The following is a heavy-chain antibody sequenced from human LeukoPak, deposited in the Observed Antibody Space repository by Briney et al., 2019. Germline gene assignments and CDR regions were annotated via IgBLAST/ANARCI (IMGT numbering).Heavy chain of an antibody. CDR2: IQYDGSNK. Sequence: GGSLRLSCAASGFTFSSYGMHWVRQAPGKGLEWVAFIQYDGSNKYYADSVKGRFTISRDNSKNTLYLQMNSLRAEDTAVYYCAELGITMIGGVWGKGTTVTISS. D-gene: IGHD3-10*02. J-gene: IGHJ6*04. V-gene: IGHV3-30*02. CDR1: GFTFSSYG. CDR3: AELGITMIGGV.